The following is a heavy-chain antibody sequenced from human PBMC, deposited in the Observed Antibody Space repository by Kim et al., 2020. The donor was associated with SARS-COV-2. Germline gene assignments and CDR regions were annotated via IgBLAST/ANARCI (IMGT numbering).Heavy chain of an antibody. CDR2: ISSSSSYT. CDR1: GFTFSDYY. Sequence: GGSLRLSCAASGFTFSDYYMSWIRQAPGKGLEWVSYISSSSSYTNYADSVKGRFTISRDNAKNSLYLQMNSLRAEDTAVYYCARPNAYYYDSSALDVWGQGTTVTVSS. CDR3: ARPNAYYYDSSALDV. J-gene: IGHJ6*02. V-gene: IGHV3-11*06. D-gene: IGHD3-22*01.